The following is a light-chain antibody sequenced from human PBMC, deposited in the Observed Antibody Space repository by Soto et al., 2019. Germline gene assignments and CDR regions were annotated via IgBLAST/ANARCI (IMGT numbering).Light chain of an antibody. CDR3: QHYKTWPLA. CDR1: QSVTSSY. V-gene: IGKV3-20*01. Sequence: IMLTQSTATLYLAAGESATLSCRASQSVTSSYLAWWQQKPGQAPRLLIYGASSRATGIPDRFSGSGSGTDFTLTISRLVPEDFAVCYCQHYKTWPLACGGGTKVDIK. CDR2: GAS. J-gene: IGKJ4*01.